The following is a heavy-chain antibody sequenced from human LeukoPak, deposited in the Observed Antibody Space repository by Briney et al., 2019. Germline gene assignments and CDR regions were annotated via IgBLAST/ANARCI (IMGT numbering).Heavy chain of an antibody. CDR3: ARAAIAVAVTSYFDY. CDR2: ISYDGSNK. D-gene: IGHD6-19*01. J-gene: IGHJ4*02. CDR1: GFTFSSYA. V-gene: IGHV3-30*04. Sequence: GGSLRLSCAASGFTFSSYAMHWVRQAPGKGLEWVAVISYDGSNKYYADSVKGRFTISGDNSKNTLYLQMNSLRAEDTAVYYCARAAIAVAVTSYFDYWGQGTLVTVSS.